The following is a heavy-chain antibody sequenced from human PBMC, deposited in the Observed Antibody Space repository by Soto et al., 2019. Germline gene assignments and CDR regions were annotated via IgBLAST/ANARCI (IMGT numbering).Heavy chain of an antibody. CDR1: GFTFGDSA. CDR3: IRNMKYSYYFEAGH. CDR2: IRTKTFGGTA. D-gene: IGHD5-18*01. Sequence: EVQVVESGGGLVQPGQSLRLSCFASGFTFGDSAFSWVRQAPGKGLEWVGFIRTKTFGGTAEYAASVKGRFSISRDDSKSIAYQQLNRLKTEDTAVYYCIRNMKYSYYFEAGHWGQGTLVTVSS. J-gene: IGHJ4*02. V-gene: IGHV3-49*04.